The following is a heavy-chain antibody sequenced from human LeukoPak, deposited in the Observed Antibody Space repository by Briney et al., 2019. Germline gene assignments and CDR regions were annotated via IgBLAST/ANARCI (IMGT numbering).Heavy chain of an antibody. Sequence: PGGSLRLSCAASGFTFSSYAMSWVRQAPGKGLEWVSAISGSGGSTYYADSVKGRFTISRDNSKNTLHLQMNSLRAEDTAVYYCAKPLDLVVVITTFDYWGQGTLVTVSS. D-gene: IGHD3-22*01. V-gene: IGHV3-23*01. CDR2: ISGSGGST. J-gene: IGHJ4*02. CDR3: AKPLDLVVVITTFDY. CDR1: GFTFSSYA.